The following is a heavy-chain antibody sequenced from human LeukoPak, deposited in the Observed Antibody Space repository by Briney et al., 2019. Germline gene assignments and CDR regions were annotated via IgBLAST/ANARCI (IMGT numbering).Heavy chain of an antibody. D-gene: IGHD2-2*01. CDR1: GYTFTNYW. V-gene: IGHV5-51*01. J-gene: IGHJ5*02. Sequence: GESLKISCEGFGYTFTNYWIGWVRQVPGKGLEWMGVIYPGDSRTRYNPSFQGQVTISADKSINTAYLQWNSLKASDTAIYYCARRDLLSTWSGTWGQGTLVTVSS. CDR3: ARRDLLSTWSGT. CDR2: IYPGDSRT.